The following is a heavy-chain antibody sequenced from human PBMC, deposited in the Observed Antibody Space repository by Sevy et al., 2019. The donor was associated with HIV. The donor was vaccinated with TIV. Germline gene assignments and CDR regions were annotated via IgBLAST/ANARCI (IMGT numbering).Heavy chain of an antibody. CDR1: GFTFSSYG. Sequence: GGSLRLSCAASGFTFSSYGMHWVRQAPGKGLEWEAVISYDGSNKYYADSVKGRFTISRDNSKNTLYLQMNSLRAEDTAVYYCAKDSGGSCYYWGQGTLVTVSS. CDR2: ISYDGSNK. CDR3: AKDSGGSCYY. D-gene: IGHD2-15*01. J-gene: IGHJ4*02. V-gene: IGHV3-30*18.